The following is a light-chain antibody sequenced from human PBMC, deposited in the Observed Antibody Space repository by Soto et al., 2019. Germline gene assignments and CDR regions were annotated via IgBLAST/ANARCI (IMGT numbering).Light chain of an antibody. CDR3: QLYGLSPH. CDR2: ASS. CDR1: QSRGSSF. V-gene: IGKV3-20*01. Sequence: EIVLTQSPGTLSLSPGERATLSCKTSQSRGSSFLAWYQHKPGQAPRLLIYASSNRATGIPDRFSGSASGTDFTLTINRLQHEDFAVYYCQLYGLSPHFGQGTRLEI. J-gene: IGKJ5*01.